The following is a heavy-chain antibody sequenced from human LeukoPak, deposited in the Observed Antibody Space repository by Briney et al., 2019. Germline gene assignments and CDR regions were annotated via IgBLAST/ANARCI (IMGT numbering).Heavy chain of an antibody. V-gene: IGHV3-23*01. CDR2: LSGSGAGT. D-gene: IGHD3-3*01. CDR3: AKAELGVDTFFDY. Sequence: GGSLRLSCAASGFTFSDYALGWVRQAPGGGLGWVATLSGSGAGTYYSDSVQGRFTISRDNSKRTLFLQMNSLRAEDTAFYYCAKAELGVDTFFDYWGQGTLVTVSS. CDR1: GFTFSDYA. J-gene: IGHJ4*02.